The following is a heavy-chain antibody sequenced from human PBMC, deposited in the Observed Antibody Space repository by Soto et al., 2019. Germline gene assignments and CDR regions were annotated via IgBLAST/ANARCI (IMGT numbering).Heavy chain of an antibody. CDR3: ARGEAGGDYLIYFDY. D-gene: IGHD4-17*01. V-gene: IGHV4-34*01. Sequence: SETLSLTCAVYGGSFSGYYWSWIRQPPGKGLEWIGEINHSGSTNYNPSLKSRVTISVDTSKNQFSLKLSSVTAADTAVYYCARGEAGGDYLIYFDYWGQGTLVTVSS. CDR2: INHSGST. CDR1: GGSFSGYY. J-gene: IGHJ4*02.